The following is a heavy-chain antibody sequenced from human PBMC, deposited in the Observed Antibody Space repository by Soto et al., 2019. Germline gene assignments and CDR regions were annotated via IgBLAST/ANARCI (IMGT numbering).Heavy chain of an antibody. D-gene: IGHD1-26*01. Sequence: QVQLQESCPGLVRPSGTLSLTCAVSGASISSTTSGNWWSWVRQPPGKGLEWIGEIYHSGSTNYNPSLKSRVTMSVDKSQHQFSLKLNSVTAADTAVYFCARMVGATLVDFWGQGTLVTVSS. CDR3: ARMVGATLVDF. CDR2: IYHSGST. V-gene: IGHV4-4*02. CDR1: GASISSTTSGNW. J-gene: IGHJ4*02.